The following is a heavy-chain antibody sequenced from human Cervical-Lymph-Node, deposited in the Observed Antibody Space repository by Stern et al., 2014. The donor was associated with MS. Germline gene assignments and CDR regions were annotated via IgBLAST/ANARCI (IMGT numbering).Heavy chain of an antibody. CDR1: GASISTVGYY. CDR3: ARSDRLWGSFDY. D-gene: IGHD3-16*01. J-gene: IGHJ4*02. Sequence: QVQLQESGPGLVKPSQTLSLTCTVSGASISTVGYYWSWIRQHPGKCLEWIAYISYIGSTYYNPSLKSRVSISADTSKNQFSLNLTSVTAADTALYYCARSDRLWGSFDYWGQGTLVAVSS. V-gene: IGHV4-31*03. CDR2: ISYIGST.